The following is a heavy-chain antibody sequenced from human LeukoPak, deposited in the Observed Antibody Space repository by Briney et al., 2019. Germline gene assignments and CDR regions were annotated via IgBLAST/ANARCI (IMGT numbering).Heavy chain of an antibody. J-gene: IGHJ5*02. CDR2: IYYSGST. CDR1: GASISSSTFY. Sequence: SETLSLACTVSGASISSSTFYWVWIRQPPGKWLEWIGSIYYSGSTYYNPSLKSRVTISVDTSKNQFSLKLSSVTAADTAVYYCASGGSPRDWFDPWGQGNLVTVSS. CDR3: ASGGSPRDWFDP. D-gene: IGHD1-26*01. V-gene: IGHV4-39*01.